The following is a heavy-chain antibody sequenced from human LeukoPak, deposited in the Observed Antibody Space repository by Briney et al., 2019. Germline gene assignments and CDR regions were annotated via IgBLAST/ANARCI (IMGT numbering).Heavy chain of an antibody. D-gene: IGHD6-19*01. V-gene: IGHV3-23*01. CDR2: FDTGFGT. CDR3: ARSSGWRSLDY. Sequence: GGSLRLSSAASGFTFSTASLPWVRQAPGRGLGWVSAFDTGFGTYYPDSLKGRFTISRDNSKNTLFLQMNSLRAEDTAVYYCARSSGWRSLDYWGEGSLVTVS. J-gene: IGHJ4*02. CDR1: GFTFSTAS.